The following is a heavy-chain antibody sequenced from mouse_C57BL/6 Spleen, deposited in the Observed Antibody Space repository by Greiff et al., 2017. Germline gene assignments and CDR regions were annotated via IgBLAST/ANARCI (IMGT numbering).Heavy chain of an antibody. CDR3: ARGHYGYEDY. J-gene: IGHJ2*01. Sequence: EVKLMESGPGLVKPSQSLSLTCSVTGYSITSGYYWNWIRQFPGNKLEWMGYISYDGSNNYNPSLKNRISITRDTSKNQFFLKLNSVTTEDTATYYCARGHYGYEDYWGQGTTLTVSS. D-gene: IGHD2-2*01. CDR1: GYSITSGYY. V-gene: IGHV3-6*01. CDR2: ISYDGSN.